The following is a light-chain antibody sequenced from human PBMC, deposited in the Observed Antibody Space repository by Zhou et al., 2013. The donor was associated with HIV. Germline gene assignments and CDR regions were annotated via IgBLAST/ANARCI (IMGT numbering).Light chain of an antibody. V-gene: IGKV1-8*01. CDR1: QGISSY. J-gene: IGKJ1*01. CDR3: LQDXYPYPLT. CDR2: AAS. Sequence: AIRMTQSPSSFSASTGDRVTITCRASQGISSYLAWYQQKPGKAPQLLIYAASTLQSGVPSRFSGSRSGTDFTLTITSLQTEDFATYYCLQDXYPYPLTFG.